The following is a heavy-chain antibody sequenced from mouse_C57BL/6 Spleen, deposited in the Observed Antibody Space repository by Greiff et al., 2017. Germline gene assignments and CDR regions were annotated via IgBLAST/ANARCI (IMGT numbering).Heavy chain of an antibody. J-gene: IGHJ4*01. Sequence: QVQLQQPGAELVKPGASVKLSCTASGYTFTSYWMHWVKQRPGQGLEWIGMIHPNSGSTNYNAKFKSKATLTVDKSSSTAYMQLSSLTSEDSAVYYCSRGPLYYDYQYYFAMDCWGQGTSVTDST. V-gene: IGHV1-64*01. CDR1: GYTFTSYW. CDR2: IHPNSGST. CDR3: SRGPLYYDYQYYFAMDC. D-gene: IGHD2-4*01.